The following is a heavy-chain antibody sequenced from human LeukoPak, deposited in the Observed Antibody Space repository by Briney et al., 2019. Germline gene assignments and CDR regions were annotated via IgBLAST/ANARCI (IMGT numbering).Heavy chain of an antibody. CDR3: ARGPAIVVGATSIDI. V-gene: IGHV1-2*02. Sequence: GASVKVSCKPSGYTFTSYGIRWVRQAPGQGLEWMGWINPNSGGTNYAQKFQSRVTMTRDTSMSIAYMELSRLRSDDTAVYYCARGPAIVVGATSIDIWGQGTMVTVS. CDR2: INPNSGGT. CDR1: GYTFTSYG. D-gene: IGHD1-26*01. J-gene: IGHJ3*02.